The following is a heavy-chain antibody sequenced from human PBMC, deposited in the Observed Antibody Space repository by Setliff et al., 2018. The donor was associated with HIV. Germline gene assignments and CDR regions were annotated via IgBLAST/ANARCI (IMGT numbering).Heavy chain of an antibody. CDR3: AKQYCGGDCYSDSYYYMDV. CDR2: IYNSGST. V-gene: IGHV4-31*03. CDR1: GGSISTGGYY. J-gene: IGHJ6*03. D-gene: IGHD2-21*01. Sequence: PSETLSLTCTVSGGSISTGGYYWSWIRQHPGKGLEWIGYIYNSGSTNYNPSLKSRVTISVDTSKNQFSLKLSSVTAADTAVYYCAKQYCGGDCYSDSYYYMDVWGKGTTVTV.